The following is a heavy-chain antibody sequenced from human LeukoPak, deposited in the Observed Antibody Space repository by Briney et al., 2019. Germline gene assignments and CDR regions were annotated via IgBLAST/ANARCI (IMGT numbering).Heavy chain of an antibody. D-gene: IGHD3-22*01. CDR3: ARAGKDSSGYFFFRSTFFRAFDI. Sequence: GGSLRLSCAASGFTFSSYWMSWVRQAPGKGLEWVANIKQDGSEKYYVDSVKGRFTISRDNAKNSLYLQMNSLRAEDTAVYYCARAGKDSSGYFFFRSTFFRAFDIWGQGTMVTVSS. V-gene: IGHV3-7*01. CDR2: IKQDGSEK. CDR1: GFTFSSYW. J-gene: IGHJ3*02.